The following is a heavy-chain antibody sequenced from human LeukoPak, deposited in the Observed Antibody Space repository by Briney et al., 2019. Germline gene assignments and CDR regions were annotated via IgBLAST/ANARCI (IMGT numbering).Heavy chain of an antibody. CDR2: ISAYNGNT. CDR3: ARDLRGIFGVVLQTHFDY. J-gene: IGHJ4*02. D-gene: IGHD3-3*01. V-gene: IGHV1-18*01. CDR1: GYTFTSYG. Sequence: ASVKVSCKASGYTFTSYGISWGRQAPGQGLEWMGWISAYNGNTNYAQKLQGRVTMTTDTSTSTAYMELRSLRSDDTAVYYCARDLRGIFGVVLQTHFDYWGQGTLVTVSS.